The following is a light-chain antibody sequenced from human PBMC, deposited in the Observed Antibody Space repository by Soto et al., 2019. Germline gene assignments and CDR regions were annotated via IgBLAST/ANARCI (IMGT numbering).Light chain of an antibody. V-gene: IGKV4-1*01. CDR1: QRVLYSSNNKNY. J-gene: IGKJ1*01. CDR3: QQHYSTPPT. Sequence: DIVMTQSPDSLAVSLGERATINCKSSQRVLYSSNNKNYLAWYQQKPGQPPKLLIYWASTRESGVPDRFSGSGSGTDFTLTISSLQAEDVAVYYCQQHYSTPPTFGQGTKVEIK. CDR2: WAS.